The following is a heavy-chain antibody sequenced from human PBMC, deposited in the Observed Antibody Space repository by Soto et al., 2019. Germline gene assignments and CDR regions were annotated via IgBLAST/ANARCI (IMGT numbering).Heavy chain of an antibody. D-gene: IGHD3-3*01. CDR3: ARTVDFWSGYYPY. CDR1: GDSITTSDYY. J-gene: IGHJ4*02. Sequence: SETLSLTCSVCGDSITTSDYYWRWIRQPPGKGLEWLGYIYYSGSSYYNPSLKGRATISVDTSKNQFSLKLSSVTAADTAMYYCARTVDFWSGYYPYWGPGTLVTVSS. CDR2: IYYSGSS. V-gene: IGHV4-30-4*01.